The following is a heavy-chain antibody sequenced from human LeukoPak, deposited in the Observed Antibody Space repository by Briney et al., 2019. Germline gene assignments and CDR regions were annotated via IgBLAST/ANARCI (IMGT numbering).Heavy chain of an antibody. CDR1: GGSISSGGYC. CDR2: IYYSGST. J-gene: IGHJ4*02. V-gene: IGHV4-31*03. CDR3: ARGRGSSSSGLGY. D-gene: IGHD6-6*01. Sequence: PSETLSLTCTVSGGSISSGGYCWSWIRQHPGKDLEWIGYIYYSGSTYYNPSLKSRVTISVDTSKNQFSLKLSSVTAADTAVYYCARGRGSSSSGLGYWGQGTLVTVSS.